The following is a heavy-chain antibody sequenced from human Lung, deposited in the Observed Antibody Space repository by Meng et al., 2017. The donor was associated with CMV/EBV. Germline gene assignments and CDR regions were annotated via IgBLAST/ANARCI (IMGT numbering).Heavy chain of an antibody. Sequence: ESXKISXAASGFTFGDFGMGWVRQAPGKGLEWVSGINGKGGTIGYADSVKGRFTISRDNGKNFLYLQMNSLRAEDTALYFCVRGHTYVDYYFYGMDVWGQGXTVTVSS. J-gene: IGHJ6*02. CDR2: INGKGGTI. D-gene: IGHD5-18*01. V-gene: IGHV3-20*04. CDR1: GFTFGDFG. CDR3: VRGHTYVDYYFYGMDV.